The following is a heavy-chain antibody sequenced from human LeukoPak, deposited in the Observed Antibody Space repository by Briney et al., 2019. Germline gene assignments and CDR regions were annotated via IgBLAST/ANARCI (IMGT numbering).Heavy chain of an antibody. CDR3: AKEHDYSNAAPEWGFDS. D-gene: IGHD3-3*01. J-gene: IGHJ4*02. CDR2: IGGSSSHT. CDR1: GFTFSIYA. V-gene: IGHV3-23*01. Sequence: GGSLRLSCAASGFTFSIYAMSWVRQAPGKGLEWVSGIGGSSSHTMDADSVRGRFTISRDNTRNTLYLHMNNVRAEDTALYYCAKEHDYSNAAPEWGFDSWGQGTRVTVSS.